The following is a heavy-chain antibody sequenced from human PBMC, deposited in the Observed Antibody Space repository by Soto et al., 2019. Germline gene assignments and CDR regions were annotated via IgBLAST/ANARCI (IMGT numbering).Heavy chain of an antibody. V-gene: IGHV4-59*01. CDR1: GGSISSYY. J-gene: IGHJ5*01. Sequence: SETLSLTCTVSGGSISSYYWSWIRQPPGKGLEWIGYIYYSGSTNYNPSLKSRVTISVDTSKNQFSLKLSSVTAADTAVYYCARVRFVRQLEHWFDSWGQGTLGTGSA. CDR3: ARVRFVRQLEHWFDS. CDR2: IYYSGST. D-gene: IGHD6-6*01.